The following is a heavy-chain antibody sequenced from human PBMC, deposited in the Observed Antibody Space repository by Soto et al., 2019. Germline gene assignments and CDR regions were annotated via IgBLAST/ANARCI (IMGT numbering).Heavy chain of an antibody. D-gene: IGHD6-13*01. Sequence: GESLKISCKGSGYSFTSYWIGWVRQMPGKGLEWMGIIYPGDSDTRYSPSFQGQVTISADKSISTAYLQWSSLKASDTAMYYCARTAAAGKYYSGVDVWGKGPTVTVSS. CDR3: ARTAAAGKYYSGVDV. J-gene: IGHJ6*04. CDR1: GYSFTSYW. V-gene: IGHV5-51*01. CDR2: IYPGDSDT.